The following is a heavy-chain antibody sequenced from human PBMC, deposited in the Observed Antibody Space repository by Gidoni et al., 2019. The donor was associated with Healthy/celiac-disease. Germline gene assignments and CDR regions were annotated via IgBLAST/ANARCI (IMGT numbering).Heavy chain of an antibody. D-gene: IGHD6-19*01. J-gene: IGHJ4*01. CDR3: ARGPDSSGSDFGGTGNQFDY. CDR1: FRSYG. Sequence: FRSYGMHWVRQAPGKGLEWVAIISYDGSKKYDADSVKGRFTISRDTSKNTLYLQMNRLRDEDTAVYYCARGPDSSGSDFGGTGNQFDYWGHGTLVTVSS. CDR2: ISYDGSKK. V-gene: IGHV3-30*03.